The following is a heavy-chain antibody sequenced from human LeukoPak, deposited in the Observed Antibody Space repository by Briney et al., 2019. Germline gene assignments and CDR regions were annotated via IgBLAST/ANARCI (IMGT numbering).Heavy chain of an antibody. CDR2: IKQDGRQK. D-gene: IGHD2-8*01. V-gene: IGHV3-7*01. J-gene: IGHJ4*02. CDR3: ARERSCGNAVCHFDY. CDR1: GFTFSNYW. Sequence: GGSLRLSCAASGFTFSNYWLNWVRQAPGKGLEWVANIKQDGRQKYYVGSVKGRFTISRDNAKNSLYLQMTSLRDEDTAVYYCARERSCGNAVCHFDYWGQGTLVTVSS.